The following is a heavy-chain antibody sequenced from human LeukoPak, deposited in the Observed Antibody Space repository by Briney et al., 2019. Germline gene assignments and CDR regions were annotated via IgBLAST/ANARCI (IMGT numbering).Heavy chain of an antibody. J-gene: IGHJ4*02. D-gene: IGHD6-13*01. Sequence: GGSLRLSCAASGFTLSTYTMHWVRQAPGKGLEWISYIDSRRGTIYSADSVKGRFTISRDIAKNSLYLQMNSLRVEDTAVYYCASWPGAAAGFSGPFDYWGQGTLVTVSS. CDR1: GFTLSTYT. CDR3: ASWPGAAAGFSGPFDY. CDR2: IDSRRGTI. V-gene: IGHV3-48*01.